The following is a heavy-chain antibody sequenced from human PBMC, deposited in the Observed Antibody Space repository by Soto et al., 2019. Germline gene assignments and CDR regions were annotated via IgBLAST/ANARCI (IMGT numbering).Heavy chain of an antibody. Sequence: GASVKVSCKASGYTFTSYGISWVRQAPGQGLEWMGWISAYNGNTNYAQKLQGRVTMTTDTSTSTAYMELRSLRSDDTAVYYCARYDSSGYSGYYYGMDVWGRGTTVTVSS. D-gene: IGHD3-22*01. V-gene: IGHV1-18*01. CDR1: GYTFTSYG. CDR2: ISAYNGNT. CDR3: ARYDSSGYSGYYYGMDV. J-gene: IGHJ6*02.